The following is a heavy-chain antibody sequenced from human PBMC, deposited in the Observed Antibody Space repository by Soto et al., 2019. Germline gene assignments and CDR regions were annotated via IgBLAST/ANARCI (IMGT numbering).Heavy chain of an antibody. CDR2: FDPEDGET. CDR3: ATGDAGTPLDAFDI. CDR1: GYTLTELS. Sequence: ASVKVSCKVSGYTLTELSMHWVRHAPGKGLEWMGGFDPEDGETIYAQKFQGRVTMTEDTSTDTAYMELSSLRSEDTAVYYCATGDAGTPLDAFDIWGQGTMVTVS. J-gene: IGHJ3*02. D-gene: IGHD3-10*01. V-gene: IGHV1-24*01.